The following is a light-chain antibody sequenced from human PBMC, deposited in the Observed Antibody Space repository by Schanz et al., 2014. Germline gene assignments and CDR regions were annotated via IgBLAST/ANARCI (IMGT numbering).Light chain of an antibody. CDR3: QQRSNLIT. CDR2: GAS. Sequence: EIVMTQSPATLSVSPGESATLSCRASQSVSSKLAWYQQKPGQAPRILIYGASSRATGIPDRFSGSGSGTDFTLTISRLEPEDFAVYYCQQRSNLITFGQGTRLEIK. J-gene: IGKJ5*01. V-gene: IGKV3D-20*02. CDR1: QSVSSK.